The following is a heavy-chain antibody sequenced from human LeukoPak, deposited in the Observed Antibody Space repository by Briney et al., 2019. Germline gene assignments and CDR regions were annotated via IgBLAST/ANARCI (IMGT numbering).Heavy chain of an antibody. Sequence: GGSLRLSCAASGFTFSTYAMNWVRQAPGSGLEWVSTIGVSGSSTYYADSVRGRFTISRENSNNTLYLQVSSLTAEDRAVYYCAKDFSTVDYYYYGMDVWGQGTTVTVSS. V-gene: IGHV3-23*01. CDR3: AKDFSTVDYYYYGMDV. D-gene: IGHD2/OR15-2a*01. CDR1: GFTFSTYA. CDR2: IGVSGSST. J-gene: IGHJ6*02.